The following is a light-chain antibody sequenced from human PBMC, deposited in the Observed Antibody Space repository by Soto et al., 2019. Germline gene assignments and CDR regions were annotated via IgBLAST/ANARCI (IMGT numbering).Light chain of an antibody. CDR3: MQDALYST. V-gene: IGKV2-24*01. CDR2: KVS. Sequence: DIVMTQTPLSLRVTLGQPASISCSSSQSPVDGDGITSLSWLHQRPGQPPRLLIYKVSNRFSGVPDRFSGSGAGTDFTLKINTVEAGDDGVYYCMQDALYSTFGQGTKVDIK. CDR1: QSPVDGDGITS. J-gene: IGKJ1*01.